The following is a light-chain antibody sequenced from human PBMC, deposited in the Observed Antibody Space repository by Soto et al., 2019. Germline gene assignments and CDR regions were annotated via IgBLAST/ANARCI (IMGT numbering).Light chain of an antibody. Sequence: DIQMTQSPSFVSASVGDRVTITCRASQSVRTWLGWYQQKPGKAPKLLIYAASGLYDGVPSRFSGSGSGTDFTLTISSLQPDDFATYYCQQADILPFSFGPGPTVDIK. CDR3: QQADILPFS. CDR1: QSVRTW. J-gene: IGKJ3*01. V-gene: IGKV1-12*01. CDR2: AAS.